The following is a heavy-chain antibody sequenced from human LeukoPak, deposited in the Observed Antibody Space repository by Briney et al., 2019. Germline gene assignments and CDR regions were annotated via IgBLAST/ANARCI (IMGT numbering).Heavy chain of an antibody. CDR1: VGSLSSSSYY. J-gene: IGHJ4*02. CDR2: IYYSGST. Sequence: PPETLSLTCIVSVGSLSSSSYYWGWIRQPPGKGLEWIGSIYYSGSTYYNPSLKSRVTISVDASKNQFSLKLSSVTAADTAVYYCARQGAVAGTFFDYWGQGTLVTVSS. V-gene: IGHV4-39*01. D-gene: IGHD6-19*01. CDR3: ARQGAVAGTFFDY.